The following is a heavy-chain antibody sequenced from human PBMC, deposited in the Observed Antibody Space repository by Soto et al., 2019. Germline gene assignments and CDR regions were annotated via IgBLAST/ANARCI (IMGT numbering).Heavy chain of an antibody. CDR1: GGTFSSYA. D-gene: IGHD2-2*02. CDR2: IIPIFGTA. Sequence: QVQLVQSGAEVKQPGSSVKVSCKASGGTFSSYAISWVRQAPGQGLEWMGGIIPIFGTANYAQKFQGRVTITADKSTSTAYMELSSLRSEDTDVYYCALGYCSSTSCYRDWFDPWGQGTLVTVSS. J-gene: IGHJ5*02. CDR3: ALGYCSSTSCYRDWFDP. V-gene: IGHV1-69*06.